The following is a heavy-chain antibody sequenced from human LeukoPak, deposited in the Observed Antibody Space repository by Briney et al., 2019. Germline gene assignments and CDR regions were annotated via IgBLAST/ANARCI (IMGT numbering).Heavy chain of an antibody. CDR1: GFTFDDYA. J-gene: IGHJ6*02. Sequence: PGGSLRLSCAASGFTFDDYAMYWVRQPPGKGLEWVSGITLNSRIVAYADSVKGRFTISRENAKNSLYLQMNSLRAEDTALYYCAKGLRDSSGFYIYYGMDVWGQGTTVTVSS. D-gene: IGHD3-22*01. CDR3: AKGLRDSSGFYIYYGMDV. V-gene: IGHV3-9*01. CDR2: ITLNSRIV.